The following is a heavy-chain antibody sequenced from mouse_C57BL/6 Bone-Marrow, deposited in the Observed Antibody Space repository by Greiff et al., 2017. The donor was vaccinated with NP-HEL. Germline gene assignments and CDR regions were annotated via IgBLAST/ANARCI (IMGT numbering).Heavy chain of an antibody. CDR1: GYTFTSYW. V-gene: IGHV1-50*01. J-gene: IGHJ4*01. CDR2: IDPSASYT. Sequence: QVQLKQPGAELVKPGASVKLSCKASGYTFTSYWMQWVKQRPGQGLEWIGEIDPSASYTNYNQKVKGKATLTVDTSSSTAYMQLSSLTSEDSAVYYCARNGYYVGYAMDYWGQGTSVTVSS. D-gene: IGHD2-3*01. CDR3: ARNGYYVGYAMDY.